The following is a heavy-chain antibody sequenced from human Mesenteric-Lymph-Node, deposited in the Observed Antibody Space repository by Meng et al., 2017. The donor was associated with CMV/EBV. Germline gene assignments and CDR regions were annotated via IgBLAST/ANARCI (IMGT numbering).Heavy chain of an antibody. CDR1: GGTFSSYT. D-gene: IGHD6-13*01. CDR3: AGGIAAAGSRWFDP. CDR2: IIPILGIA. J-gene: IGHJ5*02. Sequence: QVQLVQSGAEVKKPGSSVKVSCKASGGTFSSYTISWVRQAPGQGLEWMGRIIPILGIANYAQKFQGRVTITADKSMSTAYIELSSLRSEDTAVYYCAGGIAAAGSRWFDPWGQGTLVTVSS. V-gene: IGHV1-69*02.